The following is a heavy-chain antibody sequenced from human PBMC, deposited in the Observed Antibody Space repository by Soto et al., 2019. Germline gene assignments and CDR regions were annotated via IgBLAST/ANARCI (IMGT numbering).Heavy chain of an antibody. J-gene: IGHJ4*02. CDR3: AKARDYDILTALDY. D-gene: IGHD3-9*01. CDR1: GFTFSSYA. V-gene: IGHV3-23*01. Sequence: PGGSLRLSCAASGFTFSSYAMSWVRQAPGKGLEWVSAISGSGGSTYYADSVKGRFTISRDNSKNTLYLQMNSLRAEDTAVYYCAKARDYDILTALDYWGQGTLVTVSS. CDR2: ISGSGGST.